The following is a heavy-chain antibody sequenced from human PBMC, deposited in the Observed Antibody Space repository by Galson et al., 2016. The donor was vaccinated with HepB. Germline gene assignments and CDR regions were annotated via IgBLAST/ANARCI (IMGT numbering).Heavy chain of an antibody. CDR3: SREWSSFDY. Sequence: ATLSPTCTVAGGSINNYYWHWIRQPPGKGLEWVGFVGYNGDTSYNPSLRGRITISLDTPKNQFSLKLNSLTSADTAVYYCSREWSSFDYWGQGTLVIVSS. D-gene: IGHD2-15*01. CDR2: VGYNGDT. CDR1: GGSINNYY. V-gene: IGHV4-59*01. J-gene: IGHJ4*02.